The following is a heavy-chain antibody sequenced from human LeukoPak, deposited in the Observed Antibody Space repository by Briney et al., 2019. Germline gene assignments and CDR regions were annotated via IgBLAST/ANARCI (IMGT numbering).Heavy chain of an antibody. D-gene: IGHD6-25*01. V-gene: IGHV4-61*01. CDR3: ARDPGPGKPAGFDY. Sequence: PSETLSLTCTVSGGSISSGSYYWSWIRQPPGKGLEWIGYIYYSGSTNYNPSLKSRVTISVDTSKNQFSLKLSSVTAADTAVYYCARDPGPGKPAGFDYWGQGTLVTVSS. CDR1: GGSISSGSYY. CDR2: IYYSGST. J-gene: IGHJ4*02.